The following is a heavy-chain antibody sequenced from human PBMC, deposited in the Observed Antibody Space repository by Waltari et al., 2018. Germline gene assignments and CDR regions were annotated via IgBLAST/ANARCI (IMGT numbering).Heavy chain of an antibody. CDR2: IYSGGYI. V-gene: IGHV3-66*02. CDR3: ARNPRYDSPD. D-gene: IGHD3-22*01. CDR1: GFTVSNNY. Sequence: EVQLAESGGGLVQPGGSLRISCAASGFTVSNNYMSWVRQAPGKGLEWVSLIYSGGYIQYADSVKCRFTISRDNSKNTLYLQMNSLRVEDTAVYYCARNPRYDSPDWGQGTLVTISS. J-gene: IGHJ4*02.